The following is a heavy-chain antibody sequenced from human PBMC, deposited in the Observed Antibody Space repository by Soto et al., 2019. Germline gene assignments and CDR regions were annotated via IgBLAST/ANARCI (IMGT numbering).Heavy chain of an antibody. J-gene: IGHJ4*02. CDR1: GVTFSSYA. CDR3: AKAVRIAAALDY. Sequence: GGSPRLSCAASGVTFSSYAMSWVRQAPGKGLEWVSAISGSGGSTYYADSVKGRFTISRDNSKNTLYLQMNSLRAEDTAVYYCAKAVRIAAALDYWGQGTLVTVSS. CDR2: ISGSGGST. V-gene: IGHV3-23*01. D-gene: IGHD6-13*01.